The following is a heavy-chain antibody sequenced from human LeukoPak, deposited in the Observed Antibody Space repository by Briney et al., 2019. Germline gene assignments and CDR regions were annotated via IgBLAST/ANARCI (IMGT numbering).Heavy chain of an antibody. Sequence: PGGSLRLSCAASGFTFSSYAMHWVRQAPGKGLEWVAVISYDGSNKYCADSVKGRFTISRDNSKNTLYLQMNSLRAEDTAVYYCARVFYSSGWYGNFDYWGQGTLVTVSS. CDR3: ARVFYSSGWYGNFDY. V-gene: IGHV3-30*04. CDR2: ISYDGSNK. J-gene: IGHJ4*02. D-gene: IGHD6-19*01. CDR1: GFTFSSYA.